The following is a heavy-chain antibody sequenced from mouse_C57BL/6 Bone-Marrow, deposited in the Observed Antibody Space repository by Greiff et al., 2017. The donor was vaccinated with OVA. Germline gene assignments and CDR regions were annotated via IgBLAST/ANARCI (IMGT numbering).Heavy chain of an antibody. CDR2: IYPYNDGT. Sequence: VQLKESGPELVKPGASVKMSCKASGYTFTSYVMHWVKQKPGQGLEWIGYIYPYNDGTKYNEKFKGKATLTSDKSSSTAYMELSSLTSEDSAVDYCARSGSSQAWFAYWGQGTLVTVAA. CDR1: GYTFTSYV. J-gene: IGHJ3*01. CDR3: ARSGSSQAWFAY. V-gene: IGHV1-14*01. D-gene: IGHD1-1*01.